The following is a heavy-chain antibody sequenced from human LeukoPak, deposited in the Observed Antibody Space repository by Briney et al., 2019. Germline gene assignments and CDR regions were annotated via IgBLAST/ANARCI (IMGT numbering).Heavy chain of an antibody. V-gene: IGHV3-15*01. D-gene: IGHD1-1*01. CDR3: SRATYHSERLYYFDY. J-gene: IGHJ4*02. Sequence: PGGSLRLSCAASGFTFNNAWMTWVRQAPGKGLEWVGRIKSESDGGTTDYATPVEGRFNISRDDSTNTLYLQMGNLKPEDTAVYYCSRATYHSERLYYFDYWGKGAPVTVSS. CDR2: IKSESDGGTT. CDR1: GFTFNNAW.